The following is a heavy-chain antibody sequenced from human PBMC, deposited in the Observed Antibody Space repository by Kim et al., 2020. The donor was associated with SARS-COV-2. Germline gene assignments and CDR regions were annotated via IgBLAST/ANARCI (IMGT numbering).Heavy chain of an antibody. D-gene: IGHD2-15*01. Sequence: DHANRVKGPFTISRDNSQNTLYVQMNSLRAEDTAVYYCARDLVVYGMDVWGQGTTVTVSS. CDR3: ARDLVVYGMDV. J-gene: IGHJ6*02. V-gene: IGHV3-53*01.